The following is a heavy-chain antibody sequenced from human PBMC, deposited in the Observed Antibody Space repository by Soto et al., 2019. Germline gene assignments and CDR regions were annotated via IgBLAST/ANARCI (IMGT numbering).Heavy chain of an antibody. V-gene: IGHV1-18*04. Sequence: ASVKVSCKASGYTFTSDSIRWVRQAPGEGLEWMGWISAYNGNTNYAQKLQGRVTMTTDTSTSTAYMELRSLRSDDTAVYYCARVASSGWYRGDAFDIWGQGTMVTVSS. D-gene: IGHD6-19*01. CDR1: GYTFTSDS. CDR2: ISAYNGNT. CDR3: ARVASSGWYRGDAFDI. J-gene: IGHJ3*02.